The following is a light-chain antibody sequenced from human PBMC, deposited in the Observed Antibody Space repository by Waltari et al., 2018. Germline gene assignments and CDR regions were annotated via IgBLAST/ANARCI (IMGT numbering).Light chain of an antibody. CDR1: SSNIGNSF. V-gene: IGLV1-51*01. J-gene: IGLJ2*01. Sequence: QSVLTQPPSVSAAPGPKATISSSGSSSNIGNSFVCWYLQLPRATPKPPIYDNNKRPSGIPDRFSASKSGTAATLDITGIQIGDEADYYCATWDNSLTAVVFGGGTKLTVL. CDR3: ATWDNSLTAVV. CDR2: DNN.